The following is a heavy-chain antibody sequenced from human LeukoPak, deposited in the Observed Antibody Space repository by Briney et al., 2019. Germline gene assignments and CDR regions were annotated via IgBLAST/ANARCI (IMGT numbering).Heavy chain of an antibody. J-gene: IGHJ2*01. V-gene: IGHV4-59*01. Sequence: SETLSLTRTVSGGSINNYYWSWIRQPPGKGLEWIGYIYYSGSTNYNPSLKSRVTISVDTSKNQFSLKLSSVTAADTAVYYCARGWGYFDLWGRGTLVTVSS. CDR3: ARGWGYFDL. CDR1: GGSINNYY. CDR2: IYYSGST. D-gene: IGHD6-13*01.